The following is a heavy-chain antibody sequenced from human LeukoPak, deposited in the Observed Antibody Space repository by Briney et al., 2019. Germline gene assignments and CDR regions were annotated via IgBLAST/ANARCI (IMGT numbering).Heavy chain of an antibody. CDR2: ISGSGGNT. V-gene: IGHV3-23*01. CDR3: AKDQWWFGESNAFDV. D-gene: IGHD3-10*01. CDR1: GFTFSSYG. J-gene: IGHJ3*01. Sequence: GGSLRLSCGASGFTFSSYGMSWVRQAPGKGLEWVSAISGSGGNTYYADSAKGRFTISRDNSKNTLYLQMNSLRAEDTAVYYCAKDQWWFGESNAFDVWGQGTVVTVSS.